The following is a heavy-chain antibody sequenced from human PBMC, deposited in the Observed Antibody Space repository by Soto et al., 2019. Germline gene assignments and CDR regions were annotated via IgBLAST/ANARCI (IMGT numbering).Heavy chain of an antibody. V-gene: IGHV3-64D*06. D-gene: IGHD3-22*01. CDR3: VKGEYYYDGSAYYPFDY. CDR1: RFTFSSYS. Sequence: LRLSCAASRFTFSSYSMNWVRQAPGKGLEYVSFISIDSSTTHYADSVKGRFTISRDNSKNTAYLQMSSLRPEDTAVYYCVKGEYYYDGSAYYPFDYWGQGRMVTVSS. CDR2: ISIDSSTT. J-gene: IGHJ4*02.